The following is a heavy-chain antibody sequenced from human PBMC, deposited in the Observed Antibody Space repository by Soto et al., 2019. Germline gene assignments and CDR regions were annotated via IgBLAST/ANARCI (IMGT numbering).Heavy chain of an antibody. J-gene: IGHJ4*02. CDR2: ISSSGSPI. D-gene: IGHD5-12*01. Sequence: PGGSLRLSCAASGFTFSSYEMNWVRQAPGKGLEWTSYISSSGSPIYYADSVKGRFTISRDNAKNSLHLQMNSLRAEDTAVYYCARGGSWVFGVATKFDYWGQGTLVTVSS. V-gene: IGHV3-48*03. CDR3: ARGGSWVFGVATKFDY. CDR1: GFTFSSYE.